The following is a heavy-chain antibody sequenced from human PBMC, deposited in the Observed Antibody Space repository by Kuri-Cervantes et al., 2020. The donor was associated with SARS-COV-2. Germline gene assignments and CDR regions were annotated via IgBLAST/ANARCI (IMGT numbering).Heavy chain of an antibody. J-gene: IGHJ3*02. Sequence: SVKVSCKASGGTFSSYAISWVRQAPGQGLEWMGGIIPIFGTADYAQKFQGRVTITADESTSTAYMELSSLRSEDTAVYYCARSYSGSYFNAFDIWGQGTMVTV. V-gene: IGHV1-69*13. CDR1: GGTFSSYA. CDR2: IIPIFGTA. CDR3: ARSYSGSYFNAFDI. D-gene: IGHD1-26*01.